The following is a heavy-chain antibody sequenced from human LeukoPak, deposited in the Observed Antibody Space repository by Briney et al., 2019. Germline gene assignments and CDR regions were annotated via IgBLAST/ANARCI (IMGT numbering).Heavy chain of an antibody. CDR2: INPNSGVT. Sequence: ASVKVSCKAAGYSFTVYSMHWVRQAPGQGLEWMGWINPNSGVTNYAQQFQGRATMPRATSITTAHMELSGPRSDDTAVYYCARVHTSGLIYWGQGTLVTVSS. V-gene: IGHV1-2*02. CDR3: ARVHTSGLIY. J-gene: IGHJ4*02. CDR1: GYSFTVYS. D-gene: IGHD6-19*01.